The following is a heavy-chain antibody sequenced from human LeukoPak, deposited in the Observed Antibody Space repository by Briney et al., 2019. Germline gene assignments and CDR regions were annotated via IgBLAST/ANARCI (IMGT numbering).Heavy chain of an antibody. D-gene: IGHD2-2*01. J-gene: IGHJ3*02. Sequence: GGSLRLSCAASGFTFSSYSMNWVRQAPGKGLEWVSSISSSSSYIYYADSVKGRFTISRDNAKNSLYLQMNSLRAEDTAVYYCARDMRYCSSTSCQIDAFDIWGQGTMVTVSS. CDR2: ISSSSSYI. V-gene: IGHV3-21*01. CDR3: ARDMRYCSSTSCQIDAFDI. CDR1: GFTFSSYS.